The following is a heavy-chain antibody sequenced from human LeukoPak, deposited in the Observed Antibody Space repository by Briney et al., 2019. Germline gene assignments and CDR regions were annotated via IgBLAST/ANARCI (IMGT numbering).Heavy chain of an antibody. Sequence: PGGSLRLSCAASGFTVSSNYMSWVRQAPGKGLEWVGRIKSKTDGGTTDYAAPVKGRFTISRDDSKNTLYLQMNSLKTEDTAVYYCTTVYPPYNWNSAAQDYWGQGTLVTVSS. J-gene: IGHJ4*02. CDR2: IKSKTDGGTT. D-gene: IGHD1-7*01. CDR3: TTVYPPYNWNSAAQDY. V-gene: IGHV3-15*01. CDR1: GFTVSSNY.